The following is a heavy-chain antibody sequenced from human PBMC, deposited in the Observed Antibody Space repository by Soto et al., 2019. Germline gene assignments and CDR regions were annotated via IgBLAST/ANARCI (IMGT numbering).Heavy chain of an antibody. J-gene: IGHJ6*02. CDR1: GGSISSGDYY. CDR3: ARGWACSSTSCYSHYYYGMDV. V-gene: IGHV4-30-4*01. Sequence: TLSLTCTVSGGSISSGDYYWSWIRQPPGKGLEWIGYIYYSGSTYYNPSLKSRVTISVDTSKNQFSLKLSSVTAADTAVYYCARGWACSSTSCYSHYYYGMDVWGQGTTVTVSS. D-gene: IGHD2-2*01. CDR2: IYYSGST.